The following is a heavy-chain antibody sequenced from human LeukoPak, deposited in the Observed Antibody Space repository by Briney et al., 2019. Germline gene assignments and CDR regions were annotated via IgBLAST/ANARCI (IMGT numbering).Heavy chain of an antibody. V-gene: IGHV3-7*01. CDR3: ARLDSSGYYPTYYYYYGMDV. D-gene: IGHD3-22*01. Sequence: GGSLRLSCAASGFTFSSYWMSWVRQAPGKGLEWVANIKQDGSEKYYVDSVKGRFTISRDNAKNSLYLQMNSLGAEDTAVYYCARLDSSGYYPTYYYYYGMDVWGQGTTVTVSS. CDR1: GFTFSSYW. J-gene: IGHJ6*01. CDR2: IKQDGSEK.